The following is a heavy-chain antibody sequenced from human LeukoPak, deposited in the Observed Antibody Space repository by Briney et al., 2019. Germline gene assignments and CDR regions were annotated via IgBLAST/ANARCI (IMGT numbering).Heavy chain of an antibody. Sequence: PGGSLTLSCAASGYTFSDFSVNWVRQAPGKGLEWVSSISVRSNYRYYADSVRGRFTISRDDARDSLFLQMNSLRAEDTAAYFCVRLRRNNDRSGYYYYDYWGQGTLVTVSS. J-gene: IGHJ4*02. CDR2: ISVRSNYR. CDR1: GYTFSDFS. D-gene: IGHD3-22*01. V-gene: IGHV3-21*01. CDR3: VRLRRNNDRSGYYYYDY.